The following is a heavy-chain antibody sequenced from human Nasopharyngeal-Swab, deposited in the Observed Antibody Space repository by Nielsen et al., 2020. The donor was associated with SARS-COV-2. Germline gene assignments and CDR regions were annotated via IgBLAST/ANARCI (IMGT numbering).Heavy chain of an antibody. CDR3: AVASSGWYFPQGAFDI. CDR1: GFTFTSSA. J-gene: IGHJ3*02. Sequence: SVKVSCKASGFTFTSSAVQWVRHARGQRLEWIGWIVVGSGNTNYAQKFQERVTITRDMSTSTAYMELSSLRSEDTAVYYCAVASSGWYFPQGAFDIWGQGTMVTVSS. D-gene: IGHD6-19*01. V-gene: IGHV1-58*01. CDR2: IVVGSGNT.